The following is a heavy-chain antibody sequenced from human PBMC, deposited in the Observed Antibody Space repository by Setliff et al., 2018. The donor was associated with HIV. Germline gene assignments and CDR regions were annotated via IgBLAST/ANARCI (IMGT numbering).Heavy chain of an antibody. D-gene: IGHD3-10*01. CDR1: GGSISSYY. J-gene: IGHJ5*02. CDR3: ARTRSGTYYGEMNWFDP. Sequence: SETLSLTCTVSGGSISSYYWSWIRQPPGKGLEWIGYIYYSGSTNYNPSLKSRVTISVDTSRSQFSLTLRSVTAADTAVYYCARTRSGTYYGEMNWFDPWGQGILVTVSS. CDR2: IYYSGST. V-gene: IGHV4-59*08.